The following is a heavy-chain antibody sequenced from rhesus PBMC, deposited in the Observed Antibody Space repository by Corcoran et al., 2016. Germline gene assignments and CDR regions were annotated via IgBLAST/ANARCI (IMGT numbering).Heavy chain of an antibody. Sequence: EVQLVESGGGLVQPGGSLRLSCAASGFTFSSYWMYWVRKAPGKGLEWVSRISKEGSSTSYADCVKGRFTISRENAKNSLYLQMNSLRAEDTAVYYCAKERYSSWRYFDYWGQGVLVTVSS. J-gene: IGHJ4*01. CDR3: AKERYSSWRYFDY. CDR2: ISKEGSST. V-gene: IGHV3-119*01. CDR1: GFTFSSYW. D-gene: IGHD6-13*01.